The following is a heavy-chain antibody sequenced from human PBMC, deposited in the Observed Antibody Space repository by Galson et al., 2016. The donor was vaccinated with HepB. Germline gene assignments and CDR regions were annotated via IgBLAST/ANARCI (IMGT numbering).Heavy chain of an antibody. V-gene: IGHV5-51*01. CDR2: IWPGDSDS. CDR1: GYSFTNYW. J-gene: IGHJ4*02. Sequence: KVSCKGSGYSFTNYWIGWVRQMPGKGLEWMGIIWPGDSDSRYSPSFQGQVTMSGDKSISTAYLQWDTLKAADTAIYYCARAGSGWYPFDYWGQGTLVTVS. D-gene: IGHD6-19*01. CDR3: ARAGSGWYPFDY.